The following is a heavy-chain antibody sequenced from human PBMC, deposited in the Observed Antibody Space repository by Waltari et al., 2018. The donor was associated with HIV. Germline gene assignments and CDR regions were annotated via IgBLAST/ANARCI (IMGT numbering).Heavy chain of an antibody. D-gene: IGHD6-13*01. Sequence: EVQLLESGGGVVQPGGSLGLSCAASGFTVSNYAVTWARQAPGKGLEWVSAISGSGYSTYYAESVKGRFTISRDNSKNKLYLQMNSLRAEDTAVYFCVKEHQYSHTWYSFYGMDVWGQGTTVTVSS. CDR2: ISGSGYST. J-gene: IGHJ6*02. V-gene: IGHV3-23*01. CDR3: VKEHQYSHTWYSFYGMDV. CDR1: GFTVSNYA.